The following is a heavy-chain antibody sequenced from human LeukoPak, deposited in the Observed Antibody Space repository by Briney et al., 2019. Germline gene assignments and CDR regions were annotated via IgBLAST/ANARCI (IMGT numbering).Heavy chain of an antibody. V-gene: IGHV1-2*02. J-gene: IGHJ5*02. D-gene: IGHD6-6*01. CDR2: INPNSGGT. CDR3: ARNEYSSSSDWFDP. CDR1: GYTFTGYY. Sequence: GASVKVSCKASGYTFTGYYMHWVRQAPGQGLEWMGWINPNSGGTNYAQKFQGRVTMTRDTSISTAYMELRRLRSDDTAVYYCARNEYSSSSDWFDPWGQGTLVTVSS.